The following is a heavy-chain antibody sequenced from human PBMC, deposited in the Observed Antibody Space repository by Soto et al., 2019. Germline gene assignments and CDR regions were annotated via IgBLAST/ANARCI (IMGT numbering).Heavy chain of an antibody. CDR1: GFTFSSYG. J-gene: IGHJ6*02. Sequence: LRLSCAASGFTFSSYGMHWVRQAPGKGLEWVSVIWYDGSNKYYADSVKGRFTISRDNSKNTLYLQMNSLRAEDTAVYYCARDRGYCSSTSCYHVSRDYYYGMDVWGQGXTVTVSS. CDR3: ARDRGYCSSTSCYHVSRDYYYGMDV. CDR2: IWYDGSNK. V-gene: IGHV3-33*01. D-gene: IGHD2-2*01.